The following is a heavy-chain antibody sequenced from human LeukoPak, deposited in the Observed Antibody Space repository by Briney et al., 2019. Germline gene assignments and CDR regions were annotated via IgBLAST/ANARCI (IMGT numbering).Heavy chain of an antibody. V-gene: IGHV3-53*01. CDR2: IYSGGST. CDR1: GFTVSSNY. D-gene: IGHD6-19*01. J-gene: IGHJ4*02. CDR3: VRDVDSSGWYDY. Sequence: GGSLRLSCAASGFTVSSNYMSWVRQAPGKGLEWVSVIYSGGSTYYADSVKGRFTISRDNSKNMLYLQMNSLRAEDTAVYYCVRDVDSSGWYDYWGQGTLVTVSS.